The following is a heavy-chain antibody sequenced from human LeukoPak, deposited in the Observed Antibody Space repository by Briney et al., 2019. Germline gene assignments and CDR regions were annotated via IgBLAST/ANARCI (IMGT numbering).Heavy chain of an antibody. D-gene: IGHD5-18*01. CDR3: ACSATTAMLYY. CDR2: INPNSGGT. CDR1: GYTFTSYY. J-gene: IGHJ4*02. V-gene: IGHV1-46*01. Sequence: ASVKVSCKASGYTFTSYYMHWVRQAPGQGLEWMGWINPNSGGTNYAQRFQGRVTITADESTSTAYMELSSLRSEDTAVYYCACSATTAMLYYWGQGTLVTVSS.